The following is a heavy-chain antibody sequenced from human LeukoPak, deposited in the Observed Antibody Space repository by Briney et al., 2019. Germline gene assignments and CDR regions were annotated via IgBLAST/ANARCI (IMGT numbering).Heavy chain of an antibody. CDR3: ARVVYSHGYCDRVTCPNWFDP. V-gene: IGHV1-2*04. J-gene: IGHJ5*02. D-gene: IGHD2-2*03. Sequence: ASVKVSCKTSGYIFTGYYIHWVRQAPGQGLEWMGWINPKTGDTNSAQKFQRWVTMTRDTAISTAYMELNRLAPDDTAVYYCARVVYSHGYCDRVTCPNWFDPWGQGTLVTVSS. CDR2: INPKTGDT. CDR1: GYIFTGYY.